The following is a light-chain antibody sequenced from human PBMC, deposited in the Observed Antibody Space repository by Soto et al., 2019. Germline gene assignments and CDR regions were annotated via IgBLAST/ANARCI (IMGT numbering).Light chain of an antibody. J-gene: IGLJ1*01. V-gene: IGLV2-14*01. CDR2: EVS. CDR1: SSDVGGYNS. CDR3: SSYATVRNDV. Sequence: QSALTQPASVSGSPGQSITIPCTGTSSDVGGYNSVSWYQQHPGKAPKLLIYEVSNRPSGVSHRFSGSKSGDTASLTISGLQAEDEADYYCSSYATVRNDVLGNGTKVT.